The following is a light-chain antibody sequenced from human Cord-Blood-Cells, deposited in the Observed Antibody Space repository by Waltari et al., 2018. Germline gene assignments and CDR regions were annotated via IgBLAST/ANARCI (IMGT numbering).Light chain of an antibody. CDR3: QQSYSTPMYT. J-gene: IGKJ2*01. CDR2: AAS. CDR1: QSISSY. Sequence: ASVGDRVTITCRASQSISSYLNWYQQKPGKAPKLLIYAASSLQSGVPSRFSGSGSGTDFTLTISSLQPEDFATYYCQQSYSTPMYTFGQGTKLEIK. V-gene: IGKV1-39*01.